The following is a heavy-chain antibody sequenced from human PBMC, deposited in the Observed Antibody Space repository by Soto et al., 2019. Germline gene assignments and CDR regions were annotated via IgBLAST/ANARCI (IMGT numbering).Heavy chain of an antibody. D-gene: IGHD6-13*01. V-gene: IGHV4-59*08. CDR2: IYYIGST. J-gene: IGHJ3*02. CDR1: GDSISNYY. Sequence: SETLSLTCTVSGDSISNYYWSWIRQPPGKGQEWIGYIYYIGSTNYYPSLKSRVTISVDTSNNQFSLKLSSVTAADTAVYYCARHLWVGSSWYLGAFDIWGQGTMVTVSS. CDR3: ARHLWVGSSWYLGAFDI.